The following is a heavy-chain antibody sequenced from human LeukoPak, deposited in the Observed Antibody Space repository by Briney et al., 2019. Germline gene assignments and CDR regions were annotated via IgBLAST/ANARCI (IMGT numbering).Heavy chain of an antibody. J-gene: IGHJ5*02. CDR3: AKEGIAVAGTGGYNWFDP. CDR2: ISVSGGST. Sequence: VGSLRLSCAASGFTFSSYAMSWVRQAPGKGLEWVSAISVSGGSTYYADSVKGRFTISRDNSKNTLYLQMNSLRAEDTAVYYCAKEGIAVAGTGGYNWFDPWGQGTLVTVSS. V-gene: IGHV3-23*01. CDR1: GFTFSSYA. D-gene: IGHD6-19*01.